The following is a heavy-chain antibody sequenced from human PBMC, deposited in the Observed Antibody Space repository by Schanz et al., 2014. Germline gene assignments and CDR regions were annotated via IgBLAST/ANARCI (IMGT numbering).Heavy chain of an antibody. V-gene: IGHV1-2*02. CDR3: TRGGYSYALSAFDI. CDR1: GYTFTGYY. J-gene: IGHJ3*02. Sequence: QVQLLQSGAEVKKPGASVKVSCKASGYTFTGYYMHWVRQAPGQGLEWMGRINPNSGGTNYAQKFQGRVTMTRDTSISTAYMELSSLRSDDTAVYYCTRGGYSYALSAFDIWGQGTMVTVSS. D-gene: IGHD5-18*01. CDR2: INPNSGGT.